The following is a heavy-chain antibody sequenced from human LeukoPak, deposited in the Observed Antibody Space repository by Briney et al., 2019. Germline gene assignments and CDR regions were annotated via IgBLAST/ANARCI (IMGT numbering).Heavy chain of an antibody. CDR3: ARGRLGPDAFDI. V-gene: IGHV4-59*01. Sequence: PSETLSLTCTVSGGSISSYYWSWIRQPPGEGLEWIGYIYYSGSTNYNPSLKSRVTISVDTSKNQSSLKLSSVTAADTAVYYCARGRLGPDAFDIWGQGTMVTVSS. J-gene: IGHJ3*02. D-gene: IGHD6-19*01. CDR2: IYYSGST. CDR1: GGSISSYY.